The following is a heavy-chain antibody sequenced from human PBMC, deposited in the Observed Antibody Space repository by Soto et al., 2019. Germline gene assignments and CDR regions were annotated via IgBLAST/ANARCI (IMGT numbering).Heavy chain of an antibody. CDR1: GGCISSGGYY. CDR2: IYYSGST. D-gene: IGHD3-22*01. Sequence: SETLSLTCTVSGGCISSGGYYWSWIRQHPGKGLEWIGYIYYSGSTYYNPSLKSRVTISVDTSKNQFSLKLSSVTAADTAVYYCARDSYYYDSTPDAFDIWGQGTMVTVSS. CDR3: ARDSYYYDSTPDAFDI. V-gene: IGHV4-31*03. J-gene: IGHJ3*02.